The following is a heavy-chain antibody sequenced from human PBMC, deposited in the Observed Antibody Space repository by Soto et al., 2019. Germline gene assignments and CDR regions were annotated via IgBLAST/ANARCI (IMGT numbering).Heavy chain of an antibody. CDR2: IYYSGST. CDR1: GGSISSYY. D-gene: IGHD3-10*01. CDR3: ARRRERYYGSGSYSCWFDP. V-gene: IGHV4-59*08. Sequence: SETLSLTCTVSGGSISSYYWSWIRQPPGKGLEWIGYIYYSGSTNYNPSLKSRVTISVDTSKNQFSLKLSSVTAADTAVYYCARRRERYYGSGSYSCWFDPWGQGTLVTVS. J-gene: IGHJ5*02.